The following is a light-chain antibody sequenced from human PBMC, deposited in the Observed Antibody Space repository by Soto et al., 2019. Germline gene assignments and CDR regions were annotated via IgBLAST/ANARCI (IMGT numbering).Light chain of an antibody. V-gene: IGKV1-5*01. CDR1: QSISSW. J-gene: IGKJ1*01. CDR2: HAY. CDR3: QQYNSYPWT. Sequence: DIQMTQSPSTLSASVGDRVTLTCRASQSISSWLAWYQQKPGKAPKLLIYHAYSLESGVPSRFSGSDSGTEFTLTINSLQPDDFATYYCQQYNSYPWTFGQGTKVDIK.